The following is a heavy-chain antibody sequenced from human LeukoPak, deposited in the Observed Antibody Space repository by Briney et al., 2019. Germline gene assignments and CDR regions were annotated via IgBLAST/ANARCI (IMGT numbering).Heavy chain of an antibody. CDR1: GFTFSSYW. CDR3: AREAFRGIRTFDY. J-gene: IGHJ4*02. Sequence: GGSLRHSCAASGFTFSSYWMHWVRQAPGKGLAWVSRINSDGSSTSYADSVKGRFTISRDNAKNTLYLQMNSLRAEDTAVYYCAREAFRGIRTFDYWGQGTLVTVCS. D-gene: IGHD3-10*01. CDR2: INSDGSST. V-gene: IGHV3-74*01.